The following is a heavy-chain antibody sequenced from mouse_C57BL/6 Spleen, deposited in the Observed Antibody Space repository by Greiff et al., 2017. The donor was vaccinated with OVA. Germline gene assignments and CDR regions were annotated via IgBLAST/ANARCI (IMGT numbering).Heavy chain of an antibody. CDR1: GYAFSSYW. V-gene: IGHV1-80*01. J-gene: IGHJ1*03. CDR3: AREGYSNSQWYFDV. Sequence: QVQLKQSGAELVKPGASVKISCKASGYAFSSYWMNWVKQRPGKGLEWIGQIYPGDGDTNYNGKFKGKATLTADKSSSTAYMQLSSLTSEDSAVYFWAREGYSNSQWYFDVWGTGTTVTVSS. D-gene: IGHD2-5*01. CDR2: IYPGDGDT.